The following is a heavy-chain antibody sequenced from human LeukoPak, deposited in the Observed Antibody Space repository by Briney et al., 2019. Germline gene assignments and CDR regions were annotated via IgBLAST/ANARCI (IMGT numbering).Heavy chain of an antibody. Sequence: PSETLSLTCTVSGGSISSGGYYWSWIRQHPGKGLEWIGYIYYSGSTYYSPSLKSRVTISVDTSKNQFSLKLSSVTAADTAVYYCARRGYSYGYLDYWGQGTLVTVSS. D-gene: IGHD5-18*01. CDR1: GGSISSGGYY. J-gene: IGHJ4*02. CDR2: IYYSGST. CDR3: ARRGYSYGYLDY. V-gene: IGHV4-31*03.